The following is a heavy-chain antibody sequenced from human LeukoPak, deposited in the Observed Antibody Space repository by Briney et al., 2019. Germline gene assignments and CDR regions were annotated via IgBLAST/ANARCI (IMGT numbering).Heavy chain of an antibody. V-gene: IGHV1-8*01. CDR2: MNPNSGNT. Sequence: ASVKVSCKASGYTFTSYDINWVRQASGQGLEWMGWMNPNSGNTGYAQKFQGRFTMTWDTSISTAYMELSSLRSEDTAVYYCTRETSSRYFDYWGQGTLVTVSS. CDR3: TRETSSRYFDY. J-gene: IGHJ4*02. CDR1: GYTFTSYD.